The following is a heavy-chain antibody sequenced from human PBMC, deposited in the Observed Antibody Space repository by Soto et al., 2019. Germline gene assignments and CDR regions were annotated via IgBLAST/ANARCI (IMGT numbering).Heavy chain of an antibody. J-gene: IGHJ4*02. CDR3: ARPYDSSQSPRFDY. CDR1: GYSFTTYG. Sequence: GASVKVSCKASGYSFTTYGIFWVRQAPGQGLGWMGWISPYNGKTNYAQNLQGRVSMTTDTSTTTAYMELRSLRSDDTAVYYCARPYDSSQSPRFDYWGQGTLVTVSS. V-gene: IGHV1-18*01. D-gene: IGHD3-22*01. CDR2: ISPYNGKT.